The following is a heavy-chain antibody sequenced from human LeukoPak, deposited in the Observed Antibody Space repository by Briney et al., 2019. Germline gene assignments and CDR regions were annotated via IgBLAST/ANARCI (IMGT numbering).Heavy chain of an antibody. CDR1: GGSVSYHY. CDR2: IYYSGST. CDR3: ARTSIFGVVRFDP. J-gene: IGHJ5*02. Sequence: PSETLSLTFSVHGGSVSYHYWSWIRRPPGKGLEWIGYIYYSGSTNYNLSLKSRLTISVNTSKNHFSLKLSSVAAADTAVYYCARTSIFGVVRFDPWGQGTLVTVSS. D-gene: IGHD3-3*02. V-gene: IGHV4-59*02.